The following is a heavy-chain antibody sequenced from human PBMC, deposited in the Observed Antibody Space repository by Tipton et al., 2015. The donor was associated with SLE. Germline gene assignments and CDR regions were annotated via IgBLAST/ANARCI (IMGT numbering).Heavy chain of an antibody. CDR2: IYYTGTT. CDR3: ARESALNANYGWFDP. Sequence: TLSLTCTVSGGSISRGEYYWTWIRQLPGRGLEYLGYIYYTGTTFYNPSLKSPIAISVDTSKNQFSLRLTSVTAADTAVYYCARESALNANYGWFDPWCQGTLVTVSS. CDR1: GGSISRGEYY. J-gene: IGHJ5*02. V-gene: IGHV4-31*01. D-gene: IGHD4/OR15-4a*01.